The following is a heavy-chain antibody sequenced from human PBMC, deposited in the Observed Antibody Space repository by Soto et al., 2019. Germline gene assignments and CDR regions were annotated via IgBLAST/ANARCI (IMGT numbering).Heavy chain of an antibody. J-gene: IGHJ4*02. CDR2: INHSGST. CDR1: GGSFSGYY. D-gene: IGHD2-2*01. V-gene: IGHV4-34*01. CDR3: ARRPAYLSFDY. Sequence: QVQLQQWGAGLLKPSETLSLTCAVYGGSFSGYYWSWIRQPPGKGLEWIGEINHSGSTNYNPSLKSRVTISVDTSKNQFSLKLSSVTAADTAVYYCARRPAYLSFDYWGQGTLVTVSS.